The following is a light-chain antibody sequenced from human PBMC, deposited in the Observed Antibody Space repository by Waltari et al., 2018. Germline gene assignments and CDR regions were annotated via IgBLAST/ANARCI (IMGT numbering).Light chain of an antibody. CDR3: QHYSASSFT. Sequence: DIQMTQSPSTLSASVGDRLTITCRVSENIDNWLAWYQQRPGEAPNLLIFYASTLEKGVPSRFSGSGSGTEFTLTISSLQPDDFATYYCQHYSASSFTFGGGTKLEIK. J-gene: IGKJ4*01. CDR2: YAS. CDR1: ENIDNW. V-gene: IGKV1-5*01.